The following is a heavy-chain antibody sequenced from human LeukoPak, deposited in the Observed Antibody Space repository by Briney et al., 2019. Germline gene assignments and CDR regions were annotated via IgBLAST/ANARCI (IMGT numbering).Heavy chain of an antibody. Sequence: ASVRVSCKTSGYTFTGYYLLWVRQAPGQGPEWMGRIDPNSGGTNYAQKFQGRVTVTRDTSTSTVYMELSGLRSDDTAVYYCARVPGPYTTSRFDYWGQGTLVTVSS. CDR1: GYTFTGYY. CDR2: IDPNSGGT. D-gene: IGHD2-2*02. V-gene: IGHV1-2*02. CDR3: ARVPGPYTTSRFDY. J-gene: IGHJ4*02.